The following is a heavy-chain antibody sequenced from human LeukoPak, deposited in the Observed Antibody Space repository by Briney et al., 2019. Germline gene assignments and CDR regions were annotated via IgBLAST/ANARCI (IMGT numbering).Heavy chain of an antibody. CDR3: ARGYYYDSGGYFKYDY. V-gene: IGHV1-2*06. Sequence: AASVKVSCKASGYTFTGYYLHWVRQAPGQRLEWMGRINPNSGGTNYAQKFQGRVTMTRDTSISTAYMELSRLRSDDTAVYYCARGYYYDSGGYFKYDYWGQGTLVTVSS. D-gene: IGHD3-22*01. CDR2: INPNSGGT. J-gene: IGHJ4*02. CDR1: GYTFTGYY.